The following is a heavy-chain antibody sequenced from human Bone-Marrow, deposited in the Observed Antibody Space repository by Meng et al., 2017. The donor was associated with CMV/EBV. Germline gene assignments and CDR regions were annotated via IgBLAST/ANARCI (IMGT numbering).Heavy chain of an antibody. V-gene: IGHV3-30*02. CDR3: AKDGWQPGTMYFSFAV. J-gene: IGHJ3*01. Sequence: GGSLRLSCAASGFSFSINGMHWVRQAPGKGLEWLGFVKFDGNTYYADSAKGRFTISKDNSKATLYLQVGSLRTEDTAIYYCAKDGWQPGTMYFSFAVWGQGTMVTVSS. CDR1: GFSFSING. D-gene: IGHD3-10*02. CDR2: VKFDGNT.